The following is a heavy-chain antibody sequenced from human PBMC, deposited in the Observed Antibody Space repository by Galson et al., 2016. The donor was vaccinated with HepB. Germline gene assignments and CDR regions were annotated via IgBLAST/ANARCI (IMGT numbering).Heavy chain of an antibody. D-gene: IGHD1-26*01. J-gene: IGHJ6*02. CDR2: IAPLDSYT. V-gene: IGHV5-10-1*01. CDR1: GYTFSTRW. CDR3: ARDSFVNSGKQYGLDV. Sequence: QSGAEVKKPGESLTISCQASGYTFSTRWITWVRQMPGKGLEWMGKIAPLDSYTRYSPSFQGHVTLSVDTARNTAYLPWDSLKTSDTASYYCARDSFVNSGKQYGLDVGGQGTTVIVSS.